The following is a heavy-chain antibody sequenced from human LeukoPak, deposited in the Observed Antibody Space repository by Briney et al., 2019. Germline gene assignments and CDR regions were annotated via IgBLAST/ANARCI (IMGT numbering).Heavy chain of an antibody. Sequence: GGSLRLSCAASGIAFSSYAMSWVRQAPGKGLEWVAVIWYDGSNKYYADSVKGRFTISRDNSKNTLYLQMNSLRAEDTAVYYCARDPARSGWYEIDYWGQGTLVTVSS. CDR2: IWYDGSNK. CDR1: GIAFSSYA. CDR3: ARDPARSGWYEIDY. V-gene: IGHV3-33*08. J-gene: IGHJ4*02. D-gene: IGHD6-19*01.